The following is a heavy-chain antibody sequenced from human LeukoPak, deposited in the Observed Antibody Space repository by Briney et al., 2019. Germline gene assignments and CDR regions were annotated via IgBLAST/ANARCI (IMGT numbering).Heavy chain of an antibody. CDR3: AREGYDSSGYYYKAFDY. D-gene: IGHD3-22*01. CDR1: GGSIRSYY. CDR2: IYTSGST. Sequence: SETLSLTCTVSGGSIRSYYWSWIRQPAGKGLEWIGRIYTSGSTNYNPSLKSRVTMSVDTSKNQFSLKLSSVTAADTAVYYCAREGYDSSGYYYKAFDYWGQGTLVTVSS. J-gene: IGHJ4*02. V-gene: IGHV4-4*07.